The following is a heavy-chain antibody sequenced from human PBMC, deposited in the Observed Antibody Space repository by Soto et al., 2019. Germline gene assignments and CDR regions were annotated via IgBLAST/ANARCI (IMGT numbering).Heavy chain of an antibody. CDR2: IYWDDDK. D-gene: IGHD3-10*01. CDR1: VFSLSTSGVG. V-gene: IGHV2-5*02. J-gene: IGHJ4*02. Sequence: QITLKESGPTLVKPTQTLTPTCTFSVFSLSTSGVGVGWIRQPPGTALGWLALIYWDDDKRYSPSLTSRLTITKDTSRIQVVLTMTNMDPVDTATYYCARTYVDMVRGGFDYWGQGTLDTVSS. CDR3: ARTYVDMVRGGFDY.